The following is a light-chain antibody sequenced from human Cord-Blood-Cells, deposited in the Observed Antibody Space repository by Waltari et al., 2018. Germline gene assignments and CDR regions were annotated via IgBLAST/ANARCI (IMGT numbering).Light chain of an antibody. Sequence: QSALTQPRSVSGSPVQSVTIPCTVTSSDVGGYNYVSWYQQHPGKAPKLMISDVSKRTSGVPDRFSGSKSGNTASLTISGLQAEDEADYYCCSYAGSYTWVFGGGTKLTVL. J-gene: IGLJ3*02. CDR2: DVS. CDR1: SSDVGGYNY. V-gene: IGLV2-11*01. CDR3: CSYAGSYTWV.